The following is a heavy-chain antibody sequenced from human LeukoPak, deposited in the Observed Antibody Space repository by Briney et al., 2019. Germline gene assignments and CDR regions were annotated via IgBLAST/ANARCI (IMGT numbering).Heavy chain of an antibody. CDR1: GGSISNSAYY. CDR3: ARLHVDAFDI. Sequence: SSETLSLTCTVSGGSISNSAYYWGWIRQPPGKGLEWIGSINYDGTTYYNPSLRSRVTISVDTSKNQFSLKLSSVTAADTAVYYCARLHVDAFDIWGQGTMVTVSS. CDR2: INYDGTT. V-gene: IGHV4-39*01. J-gene: IGHJ3*02.